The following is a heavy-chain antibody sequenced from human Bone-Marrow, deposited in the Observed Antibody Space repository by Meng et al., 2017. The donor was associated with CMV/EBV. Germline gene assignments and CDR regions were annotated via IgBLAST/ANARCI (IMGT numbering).Heavy chain of an antibody. Sequence: GESLKISCAASGFTFSSYGMHWVRQAPGKGLEWVAFIRYDGSNKYYADSVKGRFAISRDNSKNTLYLQMNSLRAEDTAVYYCARPQNDDFWSGYRPDYYYGMDVWGQGTTVTVSS. CDR1: GFTFSSYG. D-gene: IGHD3-3*01. CDR3: ARPQNDDFWSGYRPDYYYGMDV. CDR2: IRYDGSNK. V-gene: IGHV3-30*02. J-gene: IGHJ6*02.